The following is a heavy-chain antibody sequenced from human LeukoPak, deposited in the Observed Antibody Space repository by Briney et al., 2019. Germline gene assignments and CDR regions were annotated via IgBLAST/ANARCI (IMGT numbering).Heavy chain of an antibody. J-gene: IGHJ6*02. D-gene: IGHD3-16*01. CDR2: INHNGNVN. Sequence: GGSLRLSCAASGFTFSSYWMNWARQAPGKGLEWVASINHNGNVNYYVDSVKGRFTISRDNAKNSLYLQMSNLSAEDPAVYFCARGGGLDVWGQGATVTVSS. CDR3: ARGGGLDV. CDR1: GFTFSSYW. V-gene: IGHV3-7*03.